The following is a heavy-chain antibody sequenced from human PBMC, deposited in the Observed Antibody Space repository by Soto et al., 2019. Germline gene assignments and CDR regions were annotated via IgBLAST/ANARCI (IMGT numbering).Heavy chain of an antibody. CDR2: ISYDGSNK. V-gene: IGHV3-30-3*01. CDR1: GFTFSTYA. D-gene: IGHD4-17*01. J-gene: IGHJ4*02. Sequence: ESGGGVVQPGRSLRLSCAASGFTFSTYAMHWVRQAPGKGLEWVAVISYDGSNKYYADSVKGRFTISRDNSKNTLYLQMNSLRAEDTAVYYCAGYGTTVVDYFDYWGQGTLVTVSS. CDR3: AGYGTTVVDYFDY.